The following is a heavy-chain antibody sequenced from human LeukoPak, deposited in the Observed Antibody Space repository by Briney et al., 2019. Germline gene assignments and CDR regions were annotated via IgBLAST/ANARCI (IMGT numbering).Heavy chain of an antibody. CDR2: INHSGST. CDR1: GGSFSGYY. CDR3: ARRGSGDIVVVPAAIGDSPLDY. V-gene: IGHV4-34*01. D-gene: IGHD2-2*02. Sequence: SETLSLTCAVYGGSFSGYYWSWIRQPPGKGLEWIGEINHSGSTNYNPSLKSRVTISVDTSKNQFSLKLSSVTATDTAVYYCARRGSGDIVVVPAAIGDSPLDYWGQGTLVTVSS. J-gene: IGHJ4*02.